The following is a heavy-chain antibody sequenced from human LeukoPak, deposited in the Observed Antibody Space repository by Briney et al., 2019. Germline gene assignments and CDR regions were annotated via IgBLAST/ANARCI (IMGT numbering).Heavy chain of an antibody. CDR2: INSDGSST. D-gene: IGHD5-12*01. CDR3: ARESGYSGYDHPDY. CDR1: GFTFSSYW. J-gene: IGHJ4*02. V-gene: IGHV3-74*01. Sequence: GGSLRLSCAASGFTFSSYWMHWVRQAPGKGLVWVLRINSDGSSTIYADSVKGRFTISRDNAKNTLYLQMNSLRAEDTAVYYCARESGYSGYDHPDYWGQGTLVTVSS.